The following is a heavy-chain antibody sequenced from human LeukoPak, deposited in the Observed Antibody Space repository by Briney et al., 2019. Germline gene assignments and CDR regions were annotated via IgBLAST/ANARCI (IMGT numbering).Heavy chain of an antibody. Sequence: ASVKVSCKVSGYTLTELFMHWVRQAPGKGLEWMGGFDPEDGETIHAQKFQGRVTMTEDTSTDTAYMGLRSLRSGDTAVYDCATDLDSGVYTNWGQGTLVSVSS. CDR3: ATDLDSGVYTN. J-gene: IGHJ4*02. D-gene: IGHD3-22*01. CDR2: FDPEDGET. V-gene: IGHV1-24*01. CDR1: GYTLTELF.